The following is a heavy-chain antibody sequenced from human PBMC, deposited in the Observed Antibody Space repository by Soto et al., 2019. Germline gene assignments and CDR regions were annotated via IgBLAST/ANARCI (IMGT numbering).Heavy chain of an antibody. CDR3: ARGQDRYIVVVVASKGSPYYFDY. CDR2: IYYSGST. V-gene: IGHV4-39*01. J-gene: IGHJ4*02. CDR1: GGSISSSSYY. D-gene: IGHD2-15*01. Sequence: SETLSLTCTVSGGSISSSSYYWGWIRQPPGKGLEWIGSIYYSGSTYYNPSLKSRVTISVDTSKNQIYLKLSSVTAADTAVYYCARGQDRYIVVVVASKGSPYYFDYWGQGTLVTVSS.